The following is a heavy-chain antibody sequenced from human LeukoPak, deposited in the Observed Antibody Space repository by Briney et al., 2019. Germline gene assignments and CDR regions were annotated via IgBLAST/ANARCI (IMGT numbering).Heavy chain of an antibody. J-gene: IGHJ6*02. CDR3: AKLGASLRSYRSTYPKVGTSDLYYYYYGMDV. CDR2: ISYDGSNK. D-gene: IGHD1-1*01. V-gene: IGHV3-30*18. CDR1: GFTFSSYG. Sequence: TGRSLRLSCAASGFTFSSYGMHWVRQAPGKGLEWVAVISYDGSNKYYADSVKGRFTISRHNSKNTLYLQMNSLRAEDTAVYYCAKLGASLRSYRSTYPKVGTSDLYYYYYGMDVWGQGTTVTVSS.